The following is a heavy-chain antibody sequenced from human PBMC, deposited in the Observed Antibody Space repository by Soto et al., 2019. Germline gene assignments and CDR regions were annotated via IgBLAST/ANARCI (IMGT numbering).Heavy chain of an antibody. Sequence: QVQLQESGPGLVKPSQTLSLTCTVSGGSISSGDYYWSWIRQPPGKGLEWIGYIYYSGSTYYNPSLKSRVTISGDTPKNKFSLKLSSVTAADTAVYYCAREVDGGNIDYWGQGTLVPVSS. CDR1: GGSISSGDYY. J-gene: IGHJ4*02. D-gene: IGHD2-15*01. CDR2: IYYSGST. CDR3: AREVDGGNIDY. V-gene: IGHV4-30-4*01.